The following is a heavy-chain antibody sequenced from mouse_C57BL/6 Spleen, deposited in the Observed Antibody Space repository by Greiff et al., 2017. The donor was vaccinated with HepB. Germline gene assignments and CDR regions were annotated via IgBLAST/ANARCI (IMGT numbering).Heavy chain of an antibody. CDR3: ARYYGSSSPFDY. CDR1: GYASSSSW. D-gene: IGHD1-1*01. CDR2: IYPGDGDT. V-gene: IGHV1-80*01. J-gene: IGHJ2*01. Sequence: VQRVESGPELVKPGASVKISCKASGYASSSSWMNWVKQRPGKGLEWIGQIYPGDGDTTYNGKFKGKATLTADKSSSTAYMQLSSLTSEDSAVYFCARYYGSSSPFDYWGQGTTLTVSS.